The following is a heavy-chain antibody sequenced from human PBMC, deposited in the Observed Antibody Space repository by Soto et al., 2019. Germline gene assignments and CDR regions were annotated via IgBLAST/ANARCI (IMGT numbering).Heavy chain of an antibody. CDR3: GGGGGATGEYYYHYYTLDV. J-gene: IGHJ6*02. V-gene: IGHV3-53*01. D-gene: IGHD1-26*01. Sequence: EVQLVESGGGLVQPGGSLRLSCAASGFTISNNYMNWVRQAPGKGLEWVSFIYSGDSTNYADSVKGRFTISRDNSKNTVYLNLNPRGEEDGAVYYGGGGGGATGEYYYHYYTLDVWGQGTTVTVSS. CDR1: GFTISNNY. CDR2: IYSGDST.